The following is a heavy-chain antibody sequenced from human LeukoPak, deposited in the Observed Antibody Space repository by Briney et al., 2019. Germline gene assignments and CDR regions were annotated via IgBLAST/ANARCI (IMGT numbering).Heavy chain of an antibody. CDR3: ARVGTYYDFSGPVDY. J-gene: IGHJ4*02. CDR2: IRYDGSNE. D-gene: IGHD3-22*01. Sequence: PGGSLRLSCAASGFTFSNGIHWVRQAPGKGLEWVTFIRYDGSNEYYADSVKARFTISRDNSKNTLYLQMNSLRAEDTAVYYCARVGTYYDFSGPVDYWGQGTLVTVSS. V-gene: IGHV3-30*02. CDR1: GFTFSNG.